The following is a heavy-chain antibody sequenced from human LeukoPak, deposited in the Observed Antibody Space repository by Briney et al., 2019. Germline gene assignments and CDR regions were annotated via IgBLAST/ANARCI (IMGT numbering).Heavy chain of an antibody. D-gene: IGHD5-18*01. V-gene: IGHV3-7*01. Sequence: GGSLRLSCAASGFTFSSYWMSWVRQAPGKGLEWVANIKKDGSEKYSVDSVKGRFTISRDNAKRSLYLQMNSLRAEDMAVYYCARHLSGVTGYTYGRGIDYWGQGTLVTVSS. J-gene: IGHJ4*02. CDR2: IKKDGSEK. CDR1: GFTFSSYW. CDR3: ARHLSGVTGYTYGRGIDY.